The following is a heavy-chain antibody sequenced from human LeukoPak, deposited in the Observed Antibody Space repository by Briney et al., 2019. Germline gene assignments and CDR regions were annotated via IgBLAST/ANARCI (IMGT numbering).Heavy chain of an antibody. D-gene: IGHD2/OR15-2a*01. Sequence: KHGESLKISCKGSGYTFSDSIIGWVRQMPGKGLEWMGIIYPDDSETRYSPSFQGQVTISADKSISTAYLQWSSLKASDTAMYYCARLPSPSSMRGDYWGQGTLVTVSS. CDR1: GYTFSDSI. J-gene: IGHJ4*02. CDR3: ARLPSPSSMRGDY. V-gene: IGHV5-51*01. CDR2: IYPDDSET.